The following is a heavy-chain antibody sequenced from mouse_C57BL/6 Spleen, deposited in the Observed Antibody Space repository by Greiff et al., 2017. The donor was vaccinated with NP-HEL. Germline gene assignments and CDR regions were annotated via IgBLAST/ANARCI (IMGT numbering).Heavy chain of an antibody. CDR2: INPSSGYT. V-gene: IGHV1-4*01. Sequence: VQGVESGAELARPGASVKMSCKASGYTFTSYTMHWVKQRPGQGLEWIGYINPSSGYTKYNQKFKDKATLTSDKSSSTAYMQLSSLTSEDSAVYYCARGYGSSTAWFAYWGQGTLVTVSA. D-gene: IGHD1-1*01. CDR3: ARGYGSSTAWFAY. CDR1: GYTFTSYT. J-gene: IGHJ3*01.